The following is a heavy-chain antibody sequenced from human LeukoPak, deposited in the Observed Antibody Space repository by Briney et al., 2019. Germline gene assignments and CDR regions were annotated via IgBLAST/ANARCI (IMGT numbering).Heavy chain of an antibody. Sequence: SETLSLTCTVSGGSIRSSSYYWGWIRQPPGKGLEWIGSIYYSGSTYYNPSLKSRVTISVDTSKNQCSLKLSSVTAADTAVYYCASRKLGNDYWGQGTLVTVSS. CDR2: IYYSGST. CDR1: GGSIRSSSYY. D-gene: IGHD7-27*01. V-gene: IGHV4-39*07. CDR3: ASRKLGNDY. J-gene: IGHJ4*02.